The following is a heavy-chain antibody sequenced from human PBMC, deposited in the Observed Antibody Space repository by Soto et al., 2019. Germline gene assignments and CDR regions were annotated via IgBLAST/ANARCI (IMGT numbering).Heavy chain of an antibody. CDR2: INPNSGDT. D-gene: IGHD5-18*01. Sequence: GASLKVSCKSSGYAFTGYYIHWVRQAPGQGLEWMGWINPNSGDTNYAQKFQGRVTMTRDTSFSTAYMELSSLRSDDAAVYYCATRYSGVHFWGQGTLVTVSS. CDR3: ATRYSGVHF. V-gene: IGHV1-2*02. J-gene: IGHJ4*02. CDR1: GYAFTGYY.